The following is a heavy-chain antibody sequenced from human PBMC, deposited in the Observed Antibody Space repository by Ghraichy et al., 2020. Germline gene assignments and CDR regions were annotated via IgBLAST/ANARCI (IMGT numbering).Heavy chain of an antibody. Sequence: SETLSLTCAVYGGSFSGYYWSWIRQPPGKGLEWIGEINHSGSTNYNPSLKSRVTISVDTSKNQFSLKLSSVTAADMAVYYCARGGYCSGGSCSYFDYWGQGTLVTVSS. CDR3: ARGGYCSGGSCSYFDY. V-gene: IGHV4-34*01. D-gene: IGHD2-15*01. J-gene: IGHJ4*02. CDR1: GGSFSGYY. CDR2: INHSGST.